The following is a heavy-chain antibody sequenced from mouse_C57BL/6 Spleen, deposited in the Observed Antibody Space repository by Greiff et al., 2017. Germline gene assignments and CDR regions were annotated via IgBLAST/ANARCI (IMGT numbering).Heavy chain of an antibody. CDR3: ARFPYDYHPDY. J-gene: IGHJ2*01. CDR1: GYTFTSYW. V-gene: IGHV1-59*01. CDR2: IDPSDSYT. Sequence: VQLQQPGAELVRPGTSVKLSCKASGYTFTSYWMHRVKQRPGQGLEWIGVIDPSDSYTNYNQKFKGKATLTVDTSSSTAYMQLSRLTSEDSAVYYCARFPYDYHPDYWGQGTTLTVSS. D-gene: IGHD2-4*01.